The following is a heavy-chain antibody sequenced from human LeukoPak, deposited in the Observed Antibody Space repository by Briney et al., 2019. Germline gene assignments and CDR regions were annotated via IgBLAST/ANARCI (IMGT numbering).Heavy chain of an antibody. CDR1: GGSISGYY. J-gene: IGHJ4*02. CDR3: VRGYSGYPYYLDY. V-gene: IGHV4-59*08. CDR2: ISYSGST. D-gene: IGHD5-12*01. Sequence: KSSETLSLTCTVSGGSISGYYWTWIRQPPGKGLEWIGYISYSGSTSSHPSLKSRVTISLDTSKNQFSLKLTSVTAADTAVYYRVRGYSGYPYYLDYWGQGTLVTVSS.